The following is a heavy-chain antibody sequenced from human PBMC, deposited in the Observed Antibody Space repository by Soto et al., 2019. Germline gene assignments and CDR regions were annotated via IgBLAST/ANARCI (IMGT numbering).Heavy chain of an antibody. CDR2: INPNSRGT. CDR1: GYTFTDYF. V-gene: IGHV1-2*02. Sequence: QVQLVRSGAEVKKPGASVKVSCKASGYTFTDYFIHWVRQAPGQGFEWMGWINPNSRGTNYAQKFQGRVTMTRDTSNSTAYMELRGLRSDDTAVYYCARVTLKAGNWFDPWGQGTLVTVSS. J-gene: IGHJ5*02. CDR3: ARVTLKAGNWFDP.